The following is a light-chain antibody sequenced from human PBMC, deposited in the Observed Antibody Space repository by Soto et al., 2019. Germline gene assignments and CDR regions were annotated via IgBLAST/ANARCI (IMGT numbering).Light chain of an antibody. CDR1: RSDVGGYNF. CDR2: EVT. Sequence: QSVLTQPPSASGSSGQSVTISCTGTRSDVGGYNFVSWYQQHPGKAPKLLIYEVTQRPSGVPDRFSASKSGNTASLTVSGLQAEDEADYYCSSYAGSNMGVFGTGTKLTVL. CDR3: SSYAGSNMGV. V-gene: IGLV2-8*01. J-gene: IGLJ1*01.